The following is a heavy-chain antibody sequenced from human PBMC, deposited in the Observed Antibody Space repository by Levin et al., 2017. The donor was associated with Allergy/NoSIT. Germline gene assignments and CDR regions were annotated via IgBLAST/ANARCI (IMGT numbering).Heavy chain of an antibody. D-gene: IGHD3-9*01. CDR2: IYYSGST. CDR3: ARLRPDWLFDY. J-gene: IGHJ4*02. Sequence: GSLRLSCTVSGGSISSSSYYWGWIRQPPGKGLEWIGSIYYSGSTYYNPSLKSRVTKSVDTSKNQFSLKLSSVTAADTAVYYCARLRPDWLFDYCGQGTLVTVSS. CDR1: GGSISSSSYY. V-gene: IGHV4-39*01.